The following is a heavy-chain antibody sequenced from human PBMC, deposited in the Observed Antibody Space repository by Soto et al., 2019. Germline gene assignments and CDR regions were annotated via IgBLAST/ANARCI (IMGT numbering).Heavy chain of an antibody. V-gene: IGHV1-3*01. CDR1: GYIFTSYA. CDR3: ARYPLYLLTGYPYYFDY. CDR2: INVGNGYT. Sequence: ASVKVSCKASGYIFTSYAMHWVRQAPGQRLEWMGWINVGNGYTKYSQKFQGRVTITNDTSASTVYMELSSLRSEDTAVYYCARYPLYLLTGYPYYFDYWGQGTLVTVSS. D-gene: IGHD3-9*01. J-gene: IGHJ4*02.